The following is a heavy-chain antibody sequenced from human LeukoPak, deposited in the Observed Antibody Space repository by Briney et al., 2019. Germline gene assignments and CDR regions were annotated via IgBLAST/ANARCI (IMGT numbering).Heavy chain of an antibody. Sequence: AGGSLRLSCAASGXTFSSYSMNWVRQAPGKGLEWVSSISSSGTYIYYADSVRGRFTSSRDNAKNSLYLQMNSLRAEDTAVYYCARERYSSSHDYFDYWGQGTLVTVSS. D-gene: IGHD6-13*01. V-gene: IGHV3-21*01. J-gene: IGHJ4*02. CDR3: ARERYSSSHDYFDY. CDR1: GXTFSSYS. CDR2: ISSSGTYI.